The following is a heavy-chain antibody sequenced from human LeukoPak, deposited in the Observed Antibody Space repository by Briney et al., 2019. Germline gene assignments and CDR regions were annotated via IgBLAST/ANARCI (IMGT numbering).Heavy chain of an antibody. D-gene: IGHD5-24*01. V-gene: IGHV3-23*01. J-gene: IGHJ5*02. CDR2: ITVSGGST. CDR3: AKQDGEVATLDWFDP. CDR1: GFTFSSYA. Sequence: PGGSLGLSCAASGFTFSSYAMSWVRQAPGKGLEWVSTITVSGGSTYYADSVKGRFTISRDNSKNTLYLQVNSLRVEDTAVYYCAKQDGEVATLDWFDPWGQGTLVTVSS.